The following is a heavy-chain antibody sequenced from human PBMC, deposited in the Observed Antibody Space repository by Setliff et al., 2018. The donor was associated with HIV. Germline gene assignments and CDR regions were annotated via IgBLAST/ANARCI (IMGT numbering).Heavy chain of an antibody. CDR3: ARGFHYNILTGYYYFDY. D-gene: IGHD3-9*01. Sequence: ASVKVSCKASGYTFTNYGISWVRQAPGQGLEWMGWISTYNGNTNYAQKLQGRVTMTTDTSTSTAYMELRSLRSDDTAVCYCARGFHYNILTGYYYFDYWGQGTLVTVSS. V-gene: IGHV1-18*01. J-gene: IGHJ4*02. CDR2: ISTYNGNT. CDR1: GYTFTNYG.